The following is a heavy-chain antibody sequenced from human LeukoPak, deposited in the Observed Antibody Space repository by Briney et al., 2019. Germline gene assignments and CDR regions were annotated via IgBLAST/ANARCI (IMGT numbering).Heavy chain of an antibody. Sequence: GGSLRLSCAASGFTFSSYGMHWVRQAPGKGLEWVAVISYDGSNKYYVDSVKGRFTISRDNSKNTLYLQMGSLRAEDMAVYYCARRDSYGTYYYFDYWGQGTLVTVSS. CDR2: ISYDGSNK. D-gene: IGHD5-18*01. V-gene: IGHV3-30*03. CDR3: ARRDSYGTYYYFDY. CDR1: GFTFSSYG. J-gene: IGHJ4*02.